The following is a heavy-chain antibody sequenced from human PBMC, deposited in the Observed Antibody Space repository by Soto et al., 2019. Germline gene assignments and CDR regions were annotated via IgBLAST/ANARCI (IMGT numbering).Heavy chain of an antibody. J-gene: IGHJ2*01. V-gene: IGHV3-30-3*01. CDR3: ARAGLREVSHWYFDL. CDR2: ISYDGSNK. Sequence: VPLVESGGGVVQPGRSLRLSCAASGFTFSSYAMHWVRQAPGKGLEWVAVISYDGSNKYYADSVKGRFTISRDNSKSTLYLQMNSLRAEDTAVYYCARAGLREVSHWYFDLWGRGTLVTVSS. CDR1: GFTFSSYA. D-gene: IGHD3-3*01.